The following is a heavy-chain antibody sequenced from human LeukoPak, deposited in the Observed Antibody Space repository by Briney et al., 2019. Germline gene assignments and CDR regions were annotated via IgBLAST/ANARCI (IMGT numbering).Heavy chain of an antibody. CDR1: GYTFTGYY. CDR3: GRDPRYYSVGSYCDY. V-gene: IGHV1-2*02. J-gene: IGHJ4*02. CDR2: INPNSGGT. Sequence: ASVKVSCKASGYTFTGYYMHWVRQAPGQGLEWMGWINPNSGGTNYAQKFQGRVTMTRDTSISTAYMEVRSLKSDDTAVYYCGRDPRYYSVGSYCDYWGQGTLVTVSS. D-gene: IGHD3-10*01.